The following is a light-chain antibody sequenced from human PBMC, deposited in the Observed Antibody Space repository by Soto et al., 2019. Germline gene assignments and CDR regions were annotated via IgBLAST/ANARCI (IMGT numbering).Light chain of an antibody. V-gene: IGLV3-27*01. CDR3: YSAADNSVGF. CDR2: KDT. J-gene: IGLJ2*01. CDR1: ILAKKY. Sequence: SYELTQPSSVSVSPGQTATITCSGDILAKKYVRWFQQKPGQAPLLLIYKDTERPSGIPERFSGSSSGTTVTLTISGDHVDGDGDYYCYSAADNSVGFFGGGTKLTVL.